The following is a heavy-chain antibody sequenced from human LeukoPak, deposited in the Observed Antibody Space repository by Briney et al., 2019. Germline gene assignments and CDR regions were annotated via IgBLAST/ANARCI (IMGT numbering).Heavy chain of an antibody. V-gene: IGHV1-69*06. CDR1: GGTFSSYA. J-gene: IGHJ4*02. CDR3: AREGIAAAGSFDY. D-gene: IGHD6-13*01. CDR2: IIPIFGTA. Sequence: SVKVSCKASGGTFSSYAISWVRQAPGQGLEWMGGIIPIFGTANYAQKFQGRVTITADKSTSTAYMELSSLRSEDTAVYYCAREGIAAAGSFDYWGQGTLVTVSS.